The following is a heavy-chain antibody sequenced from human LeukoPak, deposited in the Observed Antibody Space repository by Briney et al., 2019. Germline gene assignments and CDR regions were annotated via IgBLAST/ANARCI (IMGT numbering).Heavy chain of an antibody. J-gene: IGHJ3*02. CDR3: TRGAYTDAFAI. V-gene: IGHV4-31*03. CDR1: GXSINSGGFY. Sequence: ASETLSLTCTVSGXSINSGGFYWSWIRQHPGKGLEWIGNIYSNGNTFYSPSLKSRVIMSLDTPKNQFSLNLSSVTAADTAVYYCTRGAYTDAFAIWGRGTMVAVSS. D-gene: IGHD5-18*01. CDR2: IYSNGNT.